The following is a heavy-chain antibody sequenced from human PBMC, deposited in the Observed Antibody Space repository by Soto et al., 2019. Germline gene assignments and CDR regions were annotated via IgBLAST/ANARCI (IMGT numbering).Heavy chain of an antibody. CDR3: ARDFRDSCGGPSCLYFDF. J-gene: IGHJ4*02. D-gene: IGHD2-2*01. CDR1: GYTFSSYG. Sequence: QVHLVQSGAEVKEPGASVRVSCKASGYTFSSYGFSWVRQAPGQGLEWVAWISANSGDTNSAQKFQGRVTLTTDTATSTAYMDLRSLTSDDTAIYYGARDFRDSCGGPSCLYFDFWGQGTLVTVSS. V-gene: IGHV1-18*01. CDR2: ISANSGDT.